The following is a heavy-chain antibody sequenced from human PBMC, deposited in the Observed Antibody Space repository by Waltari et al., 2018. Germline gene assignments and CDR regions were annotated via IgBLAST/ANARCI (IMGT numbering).Heavy chain of an antibody. J-gene: IGHJ6*02. CDR2: ISYNGRNI. V-gene: IGHV3-30*04. CDR1: EFTFSSYA. D-gene: IGHD3-22*01. CDR3: ARDYCDRTNCHGMDV. Sequence: QVQLVESGGGVVQPGRSLRLSCEASEFTFSSYAMHWVRQAPGKGLGWVEVISYNGRNIYYVDSVKGRFNISRDNSKKTLYLQMNSLRAEHTAVYYCARDYCDRTNCHGMDVWGQGTTVTVSS.